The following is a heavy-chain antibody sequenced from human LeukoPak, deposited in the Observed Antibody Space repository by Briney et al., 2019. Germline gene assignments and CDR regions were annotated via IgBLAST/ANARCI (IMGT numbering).Heavy chain of an antibody. CDR1: GFTFRSYW. CDR3: ARVLTGSWDWFDP. CDR2: INSDGSST. D-gene: IGHD2-8*02. V-gene: IGHV3-74*01. J-gene: IGHJ5*02. Sequence: QPGGSLRLSCAASGFTFRSYWMHWVRHAPGKGLVWVSRINSDGSSTSYADSVKGRFTISRDNAKNTLYLQMNSLRAEDTAVYYCARVLTGSWDWFDPWGQGTLVTVSS.